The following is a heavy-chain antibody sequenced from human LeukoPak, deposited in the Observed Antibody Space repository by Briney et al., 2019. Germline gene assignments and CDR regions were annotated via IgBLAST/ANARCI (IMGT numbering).Heavy chain of an antibody. V-gene: IGHV4-39*07. CDR2: IYYSGST. J-gene: IGHJ4*02. Sequence: QPSETLSLTCTVSGGSISSSSYYWGWIRQPPGKGLEWIGSIYYSGSTYYNPSLKSRVTISVDTSKNQFSLKLSSVTAADTAVYYCARDRAAAGNYFDYWGQGTLVTVPS. D-gene: IGHD6-13*01. CDR3: ARDRAAAGNYFDY. CDR1: GGSISSSSYY.